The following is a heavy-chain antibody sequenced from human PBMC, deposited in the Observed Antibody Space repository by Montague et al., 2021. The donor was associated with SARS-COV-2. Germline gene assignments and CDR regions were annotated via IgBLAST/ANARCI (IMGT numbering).Heavy chain of an antibody. J-gene: IGHJ6*02. CDR3: ARQAAGSYFYYGVDV. CDR1: GDSINTYY. D-gene: IGHD6-13*01. Sequence: SETLSLTCTVSGDSINTYYWNWIRQPPGKGLEWLGSIFYTGSTSXNPSLKSRVTISLDTSKNQFFLKVTSVTAADTAVYYCARQAAGSYFYYGVDVWGQGTTVTVSS. V-gene: IGHV4-59*12. CDR2: IFYTGST.